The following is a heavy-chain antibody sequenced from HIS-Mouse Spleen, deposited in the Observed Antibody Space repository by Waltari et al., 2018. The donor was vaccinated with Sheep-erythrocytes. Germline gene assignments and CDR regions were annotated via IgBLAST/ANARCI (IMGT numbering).Heavy chain of an antibody. CDR2: IYYSGST. V-gene: IGHV4-31*03. CDR3: ARDRLGIFGY. Sequence: QVQLQESGPGLVKPSQTLSLTCTVSGCSITSGGYYWRWIRQHPGKGLEWIGYIYYSGSTYYNPSLKSRVTISVDTSKNQFSLKLSSVTAADTAVYYCARDRLGIFGYWGQGTLVTVSS. CDR1: GCSITSGGYY. D-gene: IGHD7-27*01. J-gene: IGHJ4*02.